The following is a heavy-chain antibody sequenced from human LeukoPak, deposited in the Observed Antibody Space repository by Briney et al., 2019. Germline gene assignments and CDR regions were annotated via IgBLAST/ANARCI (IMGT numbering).Heavy chain of an antibody. CDR2: ISLSGLT. Sequence: SETLSLTCGVSGGSITTTNFWSWVRQAPGQGLEWIGEISLSGLTNYNSSLSSRVTISLDRAKNHLSLNLRSVTAADTAIYYCTRENGAFSPFGFWGQGTVVTVPS. V-gene: IGHV4-4*02. CDR3: TRENGAFSPFGF. CDR1: GGSITTTNF. J-gene: IGHJ4*02. D-gene: IGHD2-8*01.